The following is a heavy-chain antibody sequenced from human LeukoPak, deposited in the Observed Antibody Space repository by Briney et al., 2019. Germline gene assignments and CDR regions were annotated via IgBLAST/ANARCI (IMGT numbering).Heavy chain of an antibody. CDR1: GCTVSSNY. Sequence: GGSLRLSCAASGCTVSSNYMSWVRQAPGKGLEWVSVIYSGGSTYYADSVKGRFTISRDNSKNTLYLQMNSLRAEDTAVYYCARYWVGYGMDVWGQGTTVTVSS. CDR3: ARYWVGYGMDV. D-gene: IGHD2-8*02. CDR2: IYSGGST. V-gene: IGHV3-53*01. J-gene: IGHJ6*02.